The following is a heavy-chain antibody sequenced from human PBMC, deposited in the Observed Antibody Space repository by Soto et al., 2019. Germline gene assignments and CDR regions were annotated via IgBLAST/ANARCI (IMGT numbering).Heavy chain of an antibody. Sequence: QVQLVESGGGVVQPGRSLRLSCEASGFTFSSYGMHWVRQAPGKGLEWVAVLWSYWSTGTNEYYADSVKGRFTISRDNSKNMLYLQMNSLRGEGTAVYYCASVGGSYYFDHWGQGTLVTVSS. CDR3: ASVGGSYYFDH. V-gene: IGHV3-33*01. CDR2: LWSYWSTGTNE. J-gene: IGHJ4*02. CDR1: GFTFSSYG. D-gene: IGHD3-16*01.